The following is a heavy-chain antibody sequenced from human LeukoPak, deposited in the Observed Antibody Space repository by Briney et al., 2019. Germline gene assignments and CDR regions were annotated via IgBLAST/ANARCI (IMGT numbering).Heavy chain of an antibody. CDR3: AREDNPLWFDP. Sequence: PGGSLRLSCAASGFTFSSYSMNWVRQAPGQGLEWVSHISNSGNIILYADSVKGRFNISRDNAKNSLYLQMNSLRPDDSALYYCAREDNPLWFDPWGQGTLVTVSS. V-gene: IGHV3-48*04. D-gene: IGHD1-1*01. CDR2: ISNSGNII. J-gene: IGHJ5*02. CDR1: GFTFSSYS.